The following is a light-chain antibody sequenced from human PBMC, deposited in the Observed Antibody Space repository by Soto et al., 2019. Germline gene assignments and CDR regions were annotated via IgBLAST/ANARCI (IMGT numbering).Light chain of an antibody. V-gene: IGKV1-5*03. J-gene: IGKJ5*01. Sequence: DIQMTQSPSTLSGSVGDRVTITCRASQTISSWLAWYQQKPGKAPKLLIYKASTLKSGVPSRFSGSGSGTEFTLTISGLQSEDFAIYYCQQYNKWPLITFGQGTRLEI. CDR1: QTISSW. CDR3: QQYNKWPLIT. CDR2: KAS.